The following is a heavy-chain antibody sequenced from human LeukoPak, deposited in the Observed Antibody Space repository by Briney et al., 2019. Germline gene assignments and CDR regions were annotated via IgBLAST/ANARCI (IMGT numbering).Heavy chain of an antibody. Sequence: PGGSLRLSCAASGFTFSSYSMNWVRQAPGKGLEWVSSISSSSSYIYYADSVKGRFTISRDNAKNSLYLQMNSLRAEDTAVYYCARDQSSSWSRYYGMDVWGQGTTVTVSS. CDR1: GFTFSSYS. J-gene: IGHJ6*02. D-gene: IGHD6-13*01. V-gene: IGHV3-21*01. CDR3: ARDQSSSWSRYYGMDV. CDR2: ISSSSSYI.